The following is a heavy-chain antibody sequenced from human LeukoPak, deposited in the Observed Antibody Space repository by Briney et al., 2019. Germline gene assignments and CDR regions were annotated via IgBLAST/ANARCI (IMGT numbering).Heavy chain of an antibody. CDR1: GFTFSS. J-gene: IGHJ4*02. V-gene: IGHV3-23*01. D-gene: IGHD4-17*01. CDR3: AKRAVTFDY. Sequence: GASLRLSCAASGFTFSSMNWVRQAPGKGLEWVSALTASGTDINTYYADSVKGRFTISRDSSKNTLYLQMNSLRTEDTAIYYCAKRAVTFDYWGQGTLVTVSS. CDR2: LTASGTDINT.